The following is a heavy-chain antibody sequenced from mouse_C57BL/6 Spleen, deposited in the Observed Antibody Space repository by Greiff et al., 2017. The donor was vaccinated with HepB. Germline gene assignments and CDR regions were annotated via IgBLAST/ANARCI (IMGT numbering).Heavy chain of an antibody. D-gene: IGHD1-1*01. CDR2: IYPYNGVS. CDR3: ARGLLRRSHDFDY. CDR1: GYSFTGYY. J-gene: IGHJ2*01. Sequence: DVKLQESGPELVKPGASVKISCKASGYSFTGYYMHWVKQSHGNILDWIGYIYPYNGVSSYNQKFKGKATLTVDKSSSPAYMELRSLTSEDSAVYYCARGLLRRSHDFDYWGQGTTLTVSS. V-gene: IGHV1-31*01.